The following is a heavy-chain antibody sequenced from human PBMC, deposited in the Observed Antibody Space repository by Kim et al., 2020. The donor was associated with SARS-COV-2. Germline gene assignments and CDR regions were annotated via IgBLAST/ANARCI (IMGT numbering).Heavy chain of an antibody. Sequence: GGLHYNPSHKVRVTMAVDTSNNQLSLKLSSVTAADTAVYYCARHSPSYDPWGQGTLVTVSS. CDR3: ARHSPSYDP. J-gene: IGHJ5*02. V-gene: IGHV4-59*08. CDR2: GGL.